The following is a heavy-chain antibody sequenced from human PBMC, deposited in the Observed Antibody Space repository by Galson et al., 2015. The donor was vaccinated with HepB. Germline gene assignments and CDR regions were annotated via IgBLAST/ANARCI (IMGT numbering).Heavy chain of an antibody. CDR2: IIPILGIA. V-gene: IGHV1-69*04. J-gene: IGHJ4*02. CDR1: GGTFSSYT. D-gene: IGHD3-10*01. Sequence: SVKVSCKASGGTFSSYTISWVRQAPGQGLEWMGRIIPILGIANYAQKFQGRVTITADKSTSTAYMELSSLRSEDTAVYYCARDRTPYGSGSYGLRDWGQGTLVTVSS. CDR3: ARDRTPYGSGSYGLRD.